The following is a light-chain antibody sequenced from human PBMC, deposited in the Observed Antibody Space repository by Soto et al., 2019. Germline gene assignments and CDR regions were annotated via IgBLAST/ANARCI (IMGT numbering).Light chain of an antibody. Sequence: EIVLTQSTATLSLSPGERATLSCRASQTISTYLAWYQQKPGQAPRLLMYDASNRATGIPARFSGSGSGTDFTLIISGLEPEDFAVYYCQQRSNWPLTFGGGTKVEIK. CDR2: DAS. V-gene: IGKV3-11*01. J-gene: IGKJ4*01. CDR1: QTISTY. CDR3: QQRSNWPLT.